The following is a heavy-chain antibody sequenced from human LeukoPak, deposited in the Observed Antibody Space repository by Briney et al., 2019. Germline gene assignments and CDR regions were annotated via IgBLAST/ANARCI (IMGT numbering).Heavy chain of an antibody. CDR1: GFTFDDYA. CDR3: AKGRSYPVLTHFDY. D-gene: IGHD4/OR15-4a*01. J-gene: IGHJ4*02. V-gene: IGHV3-9*01. CDR2: ISWNSGSI. Sequence: GGSLRLSCAASGFTFDDYAMPWVRQAPGKGLEWVSGISWNSGSIGYADSVKDRFTISRDNAKNSLYLQINSLRSEDTALYYCAKGRSYPVLTHFDYWGQGTLVTVSS.